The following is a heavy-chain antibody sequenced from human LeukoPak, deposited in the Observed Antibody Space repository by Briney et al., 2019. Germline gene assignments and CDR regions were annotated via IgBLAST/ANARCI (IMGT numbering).Heavy chain of an antibody. CDR3: ARLPKYSRPLDY. CDR2: VNPNSGNT. D-gene: IGHD6-6*01. J-gene: IGHJ4*02. CDR1: GYTFSSYD. Sequence: GASVTVSCKSSGYTFSSYDINWVRQATAQGLAWMGWVNPNSGNTAYAHMFQGRVTMSRDTSINTASMELSSLRSEDTAVYYCARLPKYSRPLDYWGQGTLVTVSS. V-gene: IGHV1-8*02.